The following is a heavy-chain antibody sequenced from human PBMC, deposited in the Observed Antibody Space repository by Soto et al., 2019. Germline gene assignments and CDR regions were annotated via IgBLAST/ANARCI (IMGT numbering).Heavy chain of an antibody. J-gene: IGHJ5*02. Sequence: SETLSLTCGVSGGTVASSHWWSWVRQSPSRGLEWIGNVYHTGDTNFNPSLQSRVTFPVDKSNNQFSLRLTSLTAADTAVYFCAREIVTAGGNNYFDPWGPGTLVTVSS. CDR3: AREIVTAGGNNYFDP. D-gene: IGHD2-21*02. V-gene: IGHV4-4*02. CDR2: VYHTGDT. CDR1: GGTVASSHW.